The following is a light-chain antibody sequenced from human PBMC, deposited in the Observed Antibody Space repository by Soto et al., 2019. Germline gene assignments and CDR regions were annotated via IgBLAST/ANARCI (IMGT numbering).Light chain of an antibody. Sequence: DIQMTQSPSSVSASVGDRVTITCRASQDISSWLAWYQQKPGKAPKIMIYAASSLQGGVPSRFSGSGSGTEFTLTISSLQPEDFATYYCQQSYSTPHTFGQGTRLEIK. J-gene: IGKJ5*01. CDR3: QQSYSTPHT. CDR2: AAS. CDR1: QDISSW. V-gene: IGKV1-12*01.